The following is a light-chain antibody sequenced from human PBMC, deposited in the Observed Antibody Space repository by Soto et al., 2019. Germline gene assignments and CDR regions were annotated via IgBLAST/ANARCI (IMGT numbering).Light chain of an antibody. CDR1: QSVSSNY. V-gene: IGKV3-20*01. Sequence: EIVLTQSPGTLSLSPGERATLSCRASQSVSSNYLAWYQFKVGQAPRLLIYGASNRPTGIPDGFSGSGSGTDFTLTISRLEPEDSAVYFCQQYGGSPIFTFGPGTKLDIK. CDR3: QQYGGSPIFT. J-gene: IGKJ3*01. CDR2: GAS.